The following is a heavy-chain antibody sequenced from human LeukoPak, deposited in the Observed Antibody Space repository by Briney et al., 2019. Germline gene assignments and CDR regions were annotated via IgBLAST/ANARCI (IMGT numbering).Heavy chain of an antibody. Sequence: PSQTLSLTCTVSGGSISSGSYYWSWIRQPAGKGLEWIGRIYTSGSTNYNPSLKSRVTISVDTSKNQFSLKLSSVTAADTAVYYCARGYRALNYYDSSGYYYGYYYYMDVWGKGTTVTVSS. D-gene: IGHD3-22*01. CDR2: IYTSGST. CDR3: ARGYRALNYYDSSGYYYGYYYYMDV. CDR1: GGSISSGSYY. V-gene: IGHV4-61*02. J-gene: IGHJ6*03.